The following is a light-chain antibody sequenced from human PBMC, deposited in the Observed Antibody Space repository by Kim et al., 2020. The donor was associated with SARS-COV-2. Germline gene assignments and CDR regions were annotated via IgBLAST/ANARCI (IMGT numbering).Light chain of an antibody. CDR3: QSYDSSIPWV. Sequence: KTVTMSCTRSSGSIASNYLQWYQQRPGSAPTTVIYEDNQRPSGVPARFSGSIDSSSNSASLTISGLKTEDEADYYCQSYDSSIPWVFGGGTQLTVL. CDR1: SGSIASNY. CDR2: EDN. V-gene: IGLV6-57*03. J-gene: IGLJ3*02.